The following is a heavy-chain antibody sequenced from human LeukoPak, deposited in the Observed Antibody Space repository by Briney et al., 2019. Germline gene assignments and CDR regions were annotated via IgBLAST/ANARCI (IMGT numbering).Heavy chain of an antibody. V-gene: IGHV3-53*05. Sequence: GGSLRLSCAASGFTVSSNYMSWVRQAPGKGLEWVSVIYSGGSTYYADSVKGRFTISRDNSKNTLYLQMNSLRAEDTAVYYCARDGARGAVGKVSFDYWGQGTLVTVSS. D-gene: IGHD6-19*01. CDR3: ARDGARGAVGKVSFDY. J-gene: IGHJ4*02. CDR1: GFTVSSNY. CDR2: IYSGGST.